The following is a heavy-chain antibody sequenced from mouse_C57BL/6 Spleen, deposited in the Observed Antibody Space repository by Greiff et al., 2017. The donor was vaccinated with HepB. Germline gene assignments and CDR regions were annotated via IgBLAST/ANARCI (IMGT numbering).Heavy chain of an antibody. CDR3: ARPRWLPYGGFAY. CDR1: GYAFSSSW. V-gene: IGHV1-82*01. Sequence: VKLMESGPELVKPRASVKISCKASGYAFSSSWMNWVKQRPGKGLEWIGRIYPGDGDTNYNGKFKGKATLTADKSSSTAYMQLSSLTSEDSAVYFCARPRWLPYGGFAYWGQGTLVTVAA. J-gene: IGHJ3*01. D-gene: IGHD2-3*01. CDR2: IYPGDGDT.